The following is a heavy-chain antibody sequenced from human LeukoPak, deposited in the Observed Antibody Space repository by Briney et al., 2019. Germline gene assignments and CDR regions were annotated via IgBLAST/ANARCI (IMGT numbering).Heavy chain of an antibody. CDR2: IYYSGST. Sequence: SETLSFTCTVSGGSISSGDYYWSWIRQPPGKGLEWIGYIYYSGSTYYNPSLKSRVTISVDMSKNQFSLKLSSVTAADTAVYYCARDGEDDSSGYYYFDYWGQGTLVTVSS. J-gene: IGHJ4*02. CDR1: GGSISSGDYY. D-gene: IGHD3-22*01. V-gene: IGHV4-30-4*01. CDR3: ARDGEDDSSGYYYFDY.